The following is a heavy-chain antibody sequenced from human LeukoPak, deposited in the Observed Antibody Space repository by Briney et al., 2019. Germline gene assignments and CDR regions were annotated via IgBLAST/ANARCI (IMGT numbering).Heavy chain of an antibody. D-gene: IGHD5-12*01. J-gene: IGHJ6*03. CDR2: ISSSGSTI. V-gene: IGHV3-48*03. CDR1: GFTFSSYE. CDR3: ARGYSGYDYHYHYMDV. Sequence: PGGSLRLSCAASGFTFSSYEMNWVRQAPGKGLEWVSCISSSGSTIYYADSVKGRFTISRDNAKNSLYLQMNSLRAEDTAVYYCARGYSGYDYHYHYMDVWGKGTTVTVSS.